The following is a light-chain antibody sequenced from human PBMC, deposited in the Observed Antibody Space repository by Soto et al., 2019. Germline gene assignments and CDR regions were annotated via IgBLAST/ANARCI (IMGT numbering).Light chain of an antibody. CDR1: SSDVGGYNY. Sequence: QSALTQPPSASGSPGQSVTISCTGTSSDVGGYNYVSWYQQHPGKAPKLMIYEVNKRPSGVPDRFSGSKSGSTASLTVSGLNADDESDYYCISYAVKTHVVIGGGTKLTVL. CDR3: ISYAVKTHVV. CDR2: EVN. V-gene: IGLV2-8*01. J-gene: IGLJ2*01.